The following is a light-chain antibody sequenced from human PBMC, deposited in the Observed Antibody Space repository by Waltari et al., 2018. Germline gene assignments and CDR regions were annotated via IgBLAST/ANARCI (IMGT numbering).Light chain of an antibody. CDR1: TSNIGAGHD. J-gene: IGLJ2*01. V-gene: IGLV1-40*01. CDR3: QSFDNMLSGGVV. Sequence: QSVLTQPPSVSGTPGQRVPISCSGSTSNIGAGHDVPWYQHLPGTAPKLRIYGNNNRPSGVPDRFSGSKSGTSASLAITGLQADDEADYFCQSFDNMLSGGVVFGGGTKLAVL. CDR2: GNN.